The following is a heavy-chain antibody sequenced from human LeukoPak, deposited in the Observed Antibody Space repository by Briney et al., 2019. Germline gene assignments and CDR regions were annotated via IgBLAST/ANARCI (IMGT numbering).Heavy chain of an antibody. CDR1: GFTFSSYG. J-gene: IGHJ4*02. V-gene: IGHV3-23*01. CDR3: AKANEGYCSGGSCYSDY. CDR2: ISGSGGST. D-gene: IGHD2-15*01. Sequence: GGSLRLSCAASGFTFSSYGMSWVRQAPGKGLEWVSAISGSGGSTYYADSVKGRFTISRDNSKNTLYLQMNSLRAEDTAVYYCAKANEGYCSGGSCYSDYWGQGTLVTVSS.